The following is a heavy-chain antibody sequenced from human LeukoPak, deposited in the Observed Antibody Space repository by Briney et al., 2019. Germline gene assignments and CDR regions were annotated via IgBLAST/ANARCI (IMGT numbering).Heavy chain of an antibody. CDR3: TTDLGTYYHGSQRLIPIDY. CDR2: IKSKTDGETT. D-gene: IGHD3-10*01. V-gene: IGHV3-15*01. J-gene: IGHJ4*02. Sequence: GGSLRLSSVDSGFTFTNAWMSWVRQAPGRGLEWIGRIKSKTDGETTNYAEPVRGRFTISRDDSKSAVYLQMNSLKIEDTAVYYCTTDLGTYYHGSQRLIPIDYWGQGTLVTVSS. CDR1: GFTFTNAW.